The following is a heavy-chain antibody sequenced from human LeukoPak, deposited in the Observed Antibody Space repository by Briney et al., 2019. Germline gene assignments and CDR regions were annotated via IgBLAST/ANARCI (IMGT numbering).Heavy chain of an antibody. J-gene: IGHJ5*02. CDR3: ARNPTVTTRRPRTTWFDP. CDR2: MNPNSGNT. CDR1: GYTFTIYD. Sequence: ASVKVSCKASGYTFTIYDTSWVRQGHGQGEGWVGWMNPNSGNTGYAQKFQGRVTMSRNTSISTAYMELSSLRSEDTAVYYCARNPTVTTRRPRTTWFDPWGQGTLVTVSS. V-gene: IGHV1-8*01. D-gene: IGHD4-17*01.